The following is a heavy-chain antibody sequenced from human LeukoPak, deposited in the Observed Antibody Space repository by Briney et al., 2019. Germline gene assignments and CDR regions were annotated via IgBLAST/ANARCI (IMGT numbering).Heavy chain of an antibody. J-gene: IGHJ3*02. CDR3: VTPTSPQDDAFDI. CDR1: GFTFSSYE. Sequence: PTGGSLRLSCAASGFTFSSYEMNWVRQAPGKGLEWVSYISSSGSTIYYADSVKGRFTISRDNAKNSLYLQMNSLRAEDTAVYYCVTPTSPQDDAFDIWGQGTVVTVSS. V-gene: IGHV3-48*03. CDR2: ISSSGSTI. D-gene: IGHD6-6*01.